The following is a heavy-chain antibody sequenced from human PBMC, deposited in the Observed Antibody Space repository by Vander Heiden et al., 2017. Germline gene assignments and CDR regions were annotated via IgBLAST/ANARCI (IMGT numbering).Heavy chain of an antibody. J-gene: IGHJ6*02. V-gene: IGHV1-2*02. D-gene: IGHD2-2*01. CDR2: INPNSGGT. Sequence: QVQLVQSGAEVKKPGASVKVSCKASGYTFTGYYMHWVRQAPGQGLEWMGWINPNSGGTNYAQKFQGRVTMTRDTSISTAYMELSRLRSDDTAVYYCARESPVYGVPADPEWYYGMDVWGQGTTVTVSS. CDR3: ARESPVYGVPADPEWYYGMDV. CDR1: GYTFTGYY.